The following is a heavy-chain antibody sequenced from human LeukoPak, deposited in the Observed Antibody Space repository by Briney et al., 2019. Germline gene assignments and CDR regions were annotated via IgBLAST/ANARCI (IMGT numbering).Heavy chain of an antibody. CDR1: GGTFSSYA. D-gene: IGHD2-2*01. Sequence: SCKASGGTFSSYAMHWVRQAPGKGLEWVAVISYDGSNKYYADSVKGRFTISRDNSKNTLYLQMNSLRAEDTAVYYCARTAVYYYYGMDVWGQGTTVTVSS. CDR2: ISYDGSNK. J-gene: IGHJ6*02. V-gene: IGHV3-30-3*01. CDR3: ARTAVYYYYGMDV.